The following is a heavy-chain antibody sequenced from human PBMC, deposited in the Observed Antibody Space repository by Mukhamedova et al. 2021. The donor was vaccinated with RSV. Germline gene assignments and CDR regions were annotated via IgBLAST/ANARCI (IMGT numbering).Heavy chain of an antibody. J-gene: IGHJ4*02. V-gene: IGHV4-34*01. D-gene: IGHD6-19*01. CDR3: AGNSGWPFDY. CDR2: T. Sequence: TNYNPSLKSRVTISVDTSKNQFSLKLSSVTAADTAVYYCAGNSGWPFDYWGQGTLVTVSS.